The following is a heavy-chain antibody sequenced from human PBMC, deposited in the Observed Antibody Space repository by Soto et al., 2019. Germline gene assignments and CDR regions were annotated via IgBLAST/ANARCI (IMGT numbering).Heavy chain of an antibody. Sequence: KVSCKASGGTFSSYAISWVRQAPGQGLEWMGGIIPIFGTANYAQKFQGRVTITADESTSTAYMELSSLRSEDTAVYYCARAQTPYYYDSSGYYYIYYWGQGTLVTVSS. CDR2: IIPIFGTA. CDR3: ARAQTPYYYDSSGYYYIYY. V-gene: IGHV1-69*01. D-gene: IGHD3-22*01. CDR1: GGTFSSYA. J-gene: IGHJ4*02.